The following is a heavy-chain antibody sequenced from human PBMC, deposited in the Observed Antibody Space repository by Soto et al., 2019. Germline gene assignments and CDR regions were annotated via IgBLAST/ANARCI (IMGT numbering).Heavy chain of an antibody. CDR1: GFTFSSYG. D-gene: IGHD2-15*01. V-gene: IGHV3-30*18. CDR3: AKDRSMVAPGTRGDALHI. CDR2: ISYDGSDK. Sequence: GGSLRLSCAASGFTFSSYGMHWVRRAPGKGLEWVSVISYDGSDKYYVGAVKGRFTISRDNSKKMLYLQMNSLRAEDAAVYFCAKDRSMVAPGTRGDALHIWGQGTMVTVSS. J-gene: IGHJ3*02.